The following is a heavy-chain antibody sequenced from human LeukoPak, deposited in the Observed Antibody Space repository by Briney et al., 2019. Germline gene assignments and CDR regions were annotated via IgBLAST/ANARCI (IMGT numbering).Heavy chain of an antibody. CDR2: INPNSGGT. D-gene: IGHD2-21*01. J-gene: IGHJ4*02. CDR3: ARGIAYCGGDCFSFYH. V-gene: IGHV1-2*02. CDR1: GYTFTGYY. Sequence: ASVKVSCKASGYTFTGYYMHWVRQAPGQGLEWMGCINPNSGGTNYAQKFQGRVTMTRDTSISTAYMELSRLRSDDTAVYYCARGIAYCGGDCFSFYHWGQGTLVTVPS.